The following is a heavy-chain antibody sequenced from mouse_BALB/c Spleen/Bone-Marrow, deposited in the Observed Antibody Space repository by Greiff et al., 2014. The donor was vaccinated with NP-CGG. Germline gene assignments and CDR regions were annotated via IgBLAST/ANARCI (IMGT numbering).Heavy chain of an antibody. CDR3: NGHYYAMDY. Sequence: VQLKESGAELVRSGASVKLSCTASGFNIKDYYMHWVKQRPEQGLEWIGWIDPENGDTEYAPKFQGKATMTADTSSNTAYLQLSSLTSEDTAVYYCNGHYYAMDYWGQGTSVTVSS. CDR2: IDPENGDT. CDR1: GFNIKDYY. J-gene: IGHJ4*01. V-gene: IGHV14-4*02.